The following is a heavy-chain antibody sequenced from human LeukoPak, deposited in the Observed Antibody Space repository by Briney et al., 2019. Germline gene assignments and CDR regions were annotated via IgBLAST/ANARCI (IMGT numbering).Heavy chain of an antibody. V-gene: IGHV1-69*01. J-gene: IGHJ5*02. CDR1: GGTFSSYA. Sequence: ASVKVSCKASGGTFSSYAISWVRQAPGQGLEWMGGIIPIFGTANYAQKFQGRVTITADESTSTAYMELSSLRSDDTAVYYCARDYDFWSGYYENWFDPWGQGTLVTVSS. CDR3: ARDYDFWSGYYENWFDP. CDR2: IIPIFGTA. D-gene: IGHD3-3*01.